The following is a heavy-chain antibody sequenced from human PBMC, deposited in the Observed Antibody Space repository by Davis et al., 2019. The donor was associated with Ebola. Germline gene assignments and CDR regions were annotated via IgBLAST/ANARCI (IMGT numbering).Heavy chain of an antibody. J-gene: IGHJ5*02. CDR1: GGTFRKDA. V-gene: IGHV3-23*01. CDR2: ISGSDDNT. CDR3: AKVRGAADCSGGSCHYRP. D-gene: IGHD2-15*01. Sequence: GESLKISCAASGGTFRKDAMSWVRQLPGKGLEWVSTISGSDDNTYHAASVKGRFTVSRDNSKNTLYLQMKRLRVDDRAVYYCAKVRGAADCSGGSCHYRPWGQGTLVTVSS.